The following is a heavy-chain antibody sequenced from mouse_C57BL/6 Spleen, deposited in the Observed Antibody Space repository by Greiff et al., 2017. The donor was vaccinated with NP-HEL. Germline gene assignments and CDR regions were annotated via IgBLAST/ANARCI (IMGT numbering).Heavy chain of an antibody. D-gene: IGHD2-10*02. J-gene: IGHJ4*01. Sequence: QVQLQQPGAELVMPGASVKLSCKASGYTFTSYWMHWVKQRPGQGLEWIGEIDPSDSYTNYNQKFKGKSTLTVDKSSSTAYMQLSSLTSEDSAVYYCARAGYGNLRYWGQGTSVTVSS. CDR2: IDPSDSYT. CDR3: ARAGYGNLRY. V-gene: IGHV1-69*01. CDR1: GYTFTSYW.